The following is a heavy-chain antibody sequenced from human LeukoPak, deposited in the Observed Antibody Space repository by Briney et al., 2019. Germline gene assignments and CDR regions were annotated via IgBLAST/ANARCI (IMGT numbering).Heavy chain of an antibody. D-gene: IGHD6-13*01. Sequence: SETLSLTCTVSSSSISDYYWSWIRQPPGKGLEWIGYIYYSGSTNYNPSLKSRVTISVDTSKNQFSLKLSSVTAADTAVYYCARVLPAAAGTSDYYYYMDVWGKGTTVTVSS. CDR3: ARVLPAAAGTSDYYYYMDV. CDR1: SSSISDYY. J-gene: IGHJ6*03. V-gene: IGHV4-59*01. CDR2: IYYSGST.